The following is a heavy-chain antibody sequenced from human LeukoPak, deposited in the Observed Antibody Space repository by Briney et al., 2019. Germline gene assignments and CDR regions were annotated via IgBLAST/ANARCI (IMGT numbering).Heavy chain of an antibody. J-gene: IGHJ4*02. CDR1: GFTFSNYW. CDR2: IDQDGSEM. D-gene: IGHD3-10*01. CDR3: ARAYYYGSGDYYSWAYFDF. V-gene: IGHV3-7*04. Sequence: GGSLRLSCAASGFTFSNYWMTWVRQAPGKGLEWVANIDQDGSEMYSVASVKGRFSISRDNAKKALYLQMNSLRAEDTAVYYCARAYYYGSGDYYSWAYFDFWGLGTLVTVSS.